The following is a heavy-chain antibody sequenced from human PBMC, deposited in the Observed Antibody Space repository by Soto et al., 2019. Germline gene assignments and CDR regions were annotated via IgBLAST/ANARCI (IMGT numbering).Heavy chain of an antibody. CDR2: VSGSGESP. J-gene: IGHJ4*02. Sequence: EVQLLESGGGLVQPGGSLRLSCAASGFTFRTNAMSWVRQAPGKGLEWVSGVSGSGESPYYADSVRGRFTISRDNSKNTLYLQMSSLKAEDTAVYYFAKGNSGWYAYYFDFWGQGIFVAVSS. D-gene: IGHD6-19*01. CDR3: AKGNSGWYAYYFDF. V-gene: IGHV3-23*01. CDR1: GFTFRTNA.